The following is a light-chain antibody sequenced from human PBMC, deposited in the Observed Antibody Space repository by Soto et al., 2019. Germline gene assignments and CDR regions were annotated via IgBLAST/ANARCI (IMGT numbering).Light chain of an antibody. CDR1: SSDVGRYNY. V-gene: IGLV2-8*01. CDR2: EVS. Sequence: QSALTQPPSASGSLGQSVTIPCTGTSSDVGRYNYVSWYQQHPGKVPKLLIYEVSNRPSGVPDRFSGSKSGNTASLTVSGLQAEDEADYYCNSYAGGEWVFGVGTKVTVL. J-gene: IGLJ3*02. CDR3: NSYAGGEWV.